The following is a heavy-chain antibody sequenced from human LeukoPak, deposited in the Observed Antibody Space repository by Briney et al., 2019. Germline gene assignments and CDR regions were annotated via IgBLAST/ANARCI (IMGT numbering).Heavy chain of an antibody. CDR2: INPNSGGT. D-gene: IGHD4-11*01. V-gene: IGHV1-2*02. Sequence: ASVKVSCKASGYTFTGYFMHWVRQAPGQGLEWMGWINPNSGGTNYAQKFQGRVTMTRDTSISTAYMELSSLRSEDTAVYYCARSTTVKNWFDPWGQGTLVTVSS. J-gene: IGHJ5*02. CDR1: GYTFTGYF. CDR3: ARSTTVKNWFDP.